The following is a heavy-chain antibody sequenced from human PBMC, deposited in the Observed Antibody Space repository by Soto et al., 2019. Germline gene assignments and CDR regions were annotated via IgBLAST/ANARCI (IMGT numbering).Heavy chain of an antibody. Sequence: EVQLLESGGGLVQPGGSLRLSCAASGFTFSSYAMTGVRQAPGKGLEWVSAISGSGGTTYYADSVKGRFTFSRDNSKNTMYLQMKSLRAEDTAVYYCAKTANGWFSAFDIWGQGTMVTVSS. CDR3: AKTANGWFSAFDI. J-gene: IGHJ3*02. CDR2: ISGSGGTT. CDR1: GFTFSSYA. V-gene: IGHV3-23*01. D-gene: IGHD6-19*01.